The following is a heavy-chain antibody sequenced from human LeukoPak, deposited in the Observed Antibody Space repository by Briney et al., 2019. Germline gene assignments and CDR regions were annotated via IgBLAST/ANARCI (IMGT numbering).Heavy chain of an antibody. CDR2: IYYSGST. J-gene: IGHJ6*02. V-gene: IGHV4-30-4*01. CDR3: ARDEARPHPSYYYYYGMGV. CDR1: GGSISSGDYY. Sequence: PSETLSLTCTVSGGSISSGDYYWSWIRQPPGKGLEWIGYIYYSGSTYYNPSLKSRVTISVDTSKNQFSLKLSSVTAADTAVYYCARDEARPHPSYYYYYGMGVWGQGTTVTVSS. D-gene: IGHD6-6*01.